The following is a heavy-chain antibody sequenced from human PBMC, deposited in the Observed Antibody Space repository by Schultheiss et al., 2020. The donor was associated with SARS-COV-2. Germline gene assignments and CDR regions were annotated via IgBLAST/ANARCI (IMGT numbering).Heavy chain of an antibody. J-gene: IGHJ4*02. Sequence: GSLRLSCAASGFTFSSYAMHWVRQAPGKGLQWVAVISYDGSDKYYADSVKGRFTISRDNSKNTLYLQMNSLRADDTAVYYCARYGIAVSVGSFDYWGQGTLVTVSS. V-gene: IGHV3-30*04. CDR2: ISYDGSDK. D-gene: IGHD6-19*01. CDR1: GFTFSSYA. CDR3: ARYGIAVSVGSFDY.